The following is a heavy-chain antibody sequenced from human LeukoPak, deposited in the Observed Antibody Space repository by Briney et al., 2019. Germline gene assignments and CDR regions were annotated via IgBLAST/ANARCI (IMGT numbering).Heavy chain of an antibody. V-gene: IGHV3-33*01. CDR3: ARQHWNDASYGMDV. D-gene: IGHD1-1*01. CDR2: IWYDGSNK. J-gene: IGHJ6*02. CDR1: GFTFSSYG. Sequence: PGRSLRLSCAASGFTFSSYGMHWVRQAPGKGLEWVAVIWYDGSNKYYADSVKGRFTISRDNSKNPLYLQMNSLRAEDTAVYYCARQHWNDASYGMDVWGQGTTVTVSS.